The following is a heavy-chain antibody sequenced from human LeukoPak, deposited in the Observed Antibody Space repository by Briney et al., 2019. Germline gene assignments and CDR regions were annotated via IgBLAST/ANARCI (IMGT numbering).Heavy chain of an antibody. CDR1: GITFSSYV. J-gene: IGHJ4*02. CDR2: ITGGGDTT. V-gene: IGHV3-23*01. CDR3: VRTSGYLAY. D-gene: IGHD3-22*01. Sequence: GGSLRLSCAASGITFSSYVMGWVRQAPVKGLEWVSAITGGGDTTYYADSVKGRFTISRDNSKNTLFLQMNSLRADDTAVYYCVRTSGYLAYWGQGTLVTASS.